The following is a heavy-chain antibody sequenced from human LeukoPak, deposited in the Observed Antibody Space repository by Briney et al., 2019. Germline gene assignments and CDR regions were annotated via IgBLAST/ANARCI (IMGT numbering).Heavy chain of an antibody. J-gene: IGHJ6*03. CDR1: GFTFSSYG. D-gene: IGHD4-17*01. Sequence: GGSLRLSCAASGFTFSSYGMHWVRQAPGKGLEWVAFIRYDGSNKYYADSVKGRFTISRDNSKNTLYLQMNSLRAEDTAVYYCAKDGSWYGDYWYYYYYMDGWGKGTTVTISS. V-gene: IGHV3-30*02. CDR3: AKDGSWYGDYWYYYYYMDG. CDR2: IRYDGSNK.